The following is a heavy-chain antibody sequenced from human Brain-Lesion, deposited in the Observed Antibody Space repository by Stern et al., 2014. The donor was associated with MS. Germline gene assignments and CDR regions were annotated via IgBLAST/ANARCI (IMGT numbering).Heavy chain of an antibody. CDR3: ARVYDFWSGYYFDYFDY. V-gene: IGHV4-39*01. D-gene: IGHD3-3*01. Sequence: VQLVESGPGLVKPSETLSLTCTVSGDSISSSSHYWGWIRQPPGKGLAWIGSIDYSGTTYYNPSLKSLPPISVHTSQTQFSLNLSSVTAADTAVYYCARVYDFWSGYYFDYFDYWGQGILVTVSS. CDR1: GDSISSSSHY. CDR2: IDYSGTT. J-gene: IGHJ4*02.